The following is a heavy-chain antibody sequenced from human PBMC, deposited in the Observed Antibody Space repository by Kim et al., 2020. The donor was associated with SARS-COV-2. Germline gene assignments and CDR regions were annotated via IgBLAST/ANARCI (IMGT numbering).Heavy chain of an antibody. D-gene: IGHD3-10*01. CDR2: IDPSDSYT. J-gene: IGHJ6*02. CDR3: ATLRRGSGYYYGMDV. V-gene: IGHV5-10-1*01. Sequence: GESLKISCKGSGYSFTSYWISWVRQMPGKGLEWMGRIDPSDSYTNYSPSFQGHVTISADKSISTAYLQWSSLKASDTAMYYCATLRRGSGYYYGMDVWGQGTTVTVSS. CDR1: GYSFTSYW.